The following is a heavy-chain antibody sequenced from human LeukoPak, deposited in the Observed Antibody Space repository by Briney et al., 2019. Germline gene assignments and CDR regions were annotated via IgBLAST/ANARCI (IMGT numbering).Heavy chain of an antibody. CDR3: TRGGCSSTSCHYYYYYGMDV. D-gene: IGHD2-2*01. V-gene: IGHV3-49*04. Sequence: GGSLRLSCTASGFTFGDYAMSWVRQAPGKGLEWVGFIRSKAYGGTTEYAASVKGRFTISRDDSKSIAYLQMNSLKTEDTAVYYCTRGGCSSTSCHYYYYYGMDVWGQGTTVTVSS. J-gene: IGHJ6*02. CDR1: GFTFGDYA. CDR2: IRSKAYGGTT.